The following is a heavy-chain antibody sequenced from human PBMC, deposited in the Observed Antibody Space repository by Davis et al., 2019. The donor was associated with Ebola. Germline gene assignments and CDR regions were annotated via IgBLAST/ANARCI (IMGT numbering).Heavy chain of an antibody. J-gene: IGHJ6*02. CDR1: GFTFSSYW. V-gene: IGHV3-7*03. CDR3: AREVSNGMDV. CDR2: IKQDGSEK. Sequence: GESLKISCAASGFTFSSYWMSSLRQAPGKGLEWVANIKQDGSEKYYVDSVKGRFTISRDNAKNSLYLQMNSLRAEDTAVYYCAREVSNGMDVWGQGTTVTVSS.